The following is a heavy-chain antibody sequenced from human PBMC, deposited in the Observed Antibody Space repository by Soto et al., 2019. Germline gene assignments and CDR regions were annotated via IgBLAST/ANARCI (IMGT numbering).Heavy chain of an antibody. CDR1: GFTFSSYW. V-gene: IGHV3-7*05. J-gene: IGHJ4*02. CDR2: IKQDGSEK. Sequence: GGSLRLSCAASGFTFSSYWMSWVRQAPGKGLEWVANIKQDGSEKYYVDSVKGRFTISRDNAKNSLYLQMNSLRAEDTAVYYCARDLGDFWSGYYGSFDYWGQGTLVTVSS. CDR3: ARDLGDFWSGYYGSFDY. D-gene: IGHD3-3*01.